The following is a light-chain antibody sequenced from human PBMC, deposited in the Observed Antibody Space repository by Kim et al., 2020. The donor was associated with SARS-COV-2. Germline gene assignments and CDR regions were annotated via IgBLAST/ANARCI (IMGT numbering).Light chain of an antibody. Sequence: QSITIYCTGTSSDVGGFNYVSWYQHHPGKAPKLIVFDVTERPSGISNRFSGSKSGNTASLTISGLQADDESDYYCTSYTSSSTFVFGTGTKVTVL. CDR3: TSYTSSSTFV. CDR1: SSDVGGFNY. V-gene: IGLV2-14*03. J-gene: IGLJ1*01. CDR2: DVT.